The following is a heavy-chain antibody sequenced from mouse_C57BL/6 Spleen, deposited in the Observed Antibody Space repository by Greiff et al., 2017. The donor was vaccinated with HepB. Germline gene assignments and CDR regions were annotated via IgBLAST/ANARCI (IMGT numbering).Heavy chain of an antibody. Sequence: VQLQQPGAELVKPGASVKMSCKASGYTFTSYWITWVKQRPGQGLEWIGEIYPGSGSTNYNEKFKSKATLTVDTSSSTAYMQLSSLTSEDSAVYYCARLKAYDSSPFDYWGQGTTLTVSS. CDR2: IYPGSGST. D-gene: IGHD1-1*01. CDR1: GYTFTSYW. V-gene: IGHV1-55*01. CDR3: ARLKAYDSSPFDY. J-gene: IGHJ2*01.